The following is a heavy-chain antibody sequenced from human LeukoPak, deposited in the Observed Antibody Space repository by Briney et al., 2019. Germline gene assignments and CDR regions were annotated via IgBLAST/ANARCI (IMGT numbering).Heavy chain of an antibody. CDR1: DYSLSNGHY. V-gene: IGHV4-38-2*01. D-gene: IGHD3-10*01. CDR2: VYHSGDT. CDR3: ARHLCYYTSGPSYYFDY. J-gene: IGHJ4*02. Sequence: PSETLSLTCAVSDYSLSNGHYWGWIRQPPGKGLEWIASVYHSGDTYYNPSLKSRVTISIDTSKNDFSLKLRSVTAADTAVYYCARHLCYYTSGPSYYFDYWGQGTLVTVSS.